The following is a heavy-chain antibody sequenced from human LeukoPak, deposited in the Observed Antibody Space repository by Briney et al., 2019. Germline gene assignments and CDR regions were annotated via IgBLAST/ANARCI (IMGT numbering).Heavy chain of an antibody. V-gene: IGHV1-18*01. Sequence: ASVKVSCKASGYTFTSYGISWVRQAPGQGLEWMGWISAYNGNTNYAQKLQGRVTMTTDTSTSTAYMELRSLRSDDTAVYYCASGSSGRPAAVGAFDIWGQGTMVTVSS. J-gene: IGHJ3*02. CDR1: GYTFTSYG. CDR2: ISAYNGNT. CDR3: ASGSSGRPAAVGAFDI. D-gene: IGHD6-6*01.